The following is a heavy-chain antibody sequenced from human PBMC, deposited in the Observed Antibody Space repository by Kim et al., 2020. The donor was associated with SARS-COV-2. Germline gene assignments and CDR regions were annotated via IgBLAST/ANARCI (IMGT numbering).Heavy chain of an antibody. D-gene: IGHD6-6*01. Sequence: SVKVSCKASGGTFSSYAISWVRQAPGQGLEWMGGIIPIFGTANYAQKFQGRVTITADESTSTAYMELSSLRSEDTAVYYCANSLASSSSSWITLANYYYYGMDVWGQGTTVTVSS. CDR1: GGTFSSYA. CDR3: ANSLASSSSSWITLANYYYYGMDV. CDR2: IIPIFGTA. J-gene: IGHJ6*02. V-gene: IGHV1-69*13.